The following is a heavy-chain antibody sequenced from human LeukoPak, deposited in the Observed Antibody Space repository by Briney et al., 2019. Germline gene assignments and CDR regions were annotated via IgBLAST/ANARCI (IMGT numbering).Heavy chain of an antibody. J-gene: IGHJ4*02. CDR3: AKGYRSGWYRNHYSEFDY. D-gene: IGHD6-19*01. CDR1: GFTFSSYA. V-gene: IGHV3-23*01. CDR2: ISGSGGST. Sequence: GGSLRLSCAASGFTFSSYAMSWVRQAPGKGLEWVSAISGSGGSTYYADSVKGRFTISRDNSKNTLYLQMNSLRAEDTAVYYCAKGYRSGWYRNHYSEFDYWGQGTLVTVSS.